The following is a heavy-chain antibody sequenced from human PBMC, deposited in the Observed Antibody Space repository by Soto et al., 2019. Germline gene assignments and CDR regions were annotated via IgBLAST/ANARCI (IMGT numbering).Heavy chain of an antibody. V-gene: IGHV4-34*01. Sequence: SETLSLTCAVYGGSFSGYYWSWIRQPPGKGLEWIGEINHSGSTNYNPSLKSRVTISVDTSKNQFSLKLSSVTAADTAVYYCARGGIPSGVVIIGWFDPWGQGTLVTVSS. J-gene: IGHJ5*02. CDR3: ARGGIPSGVVIIGWFDP. CDR1: GGSFSGYY. D-gene: IGHD3-3*01. CDR2: INHSGST.